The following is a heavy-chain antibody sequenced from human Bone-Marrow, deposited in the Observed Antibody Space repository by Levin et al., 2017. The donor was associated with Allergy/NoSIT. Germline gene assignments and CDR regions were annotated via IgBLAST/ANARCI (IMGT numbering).Heavy chain of an antibody. Sequence: GESLKISCAASGFTLNDYGIHWVRQAPGKGLEWVALIWFGGINEYYADSVKGRFTSSRDNSLDTLYLQMNSLRAEDTAIYYCARDKDYALDLWGQGTLVTVSS. CDR1: GFTLNDYG. V-gene: IGHV3-33*01. CDR2: IWFGGINE. D-gene: IGHD4-17*01. CDR3: ARDKDYALDL. J-gene: IGHJ4*02.